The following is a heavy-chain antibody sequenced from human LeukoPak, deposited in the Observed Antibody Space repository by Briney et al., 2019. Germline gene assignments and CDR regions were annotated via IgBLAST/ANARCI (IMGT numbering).Heavy chain of an antibody. CDR1: GFTLSSYW. Sequence: PGGSLRLSCAASGFTLSSYWMQWVRQVPGKGLVWVSRINSDGSGTTYADSVKGRFTISRDNSKNTLYLQMNSLRAEDTAVYYCARGPDYGDSGLAFDIWGQGTMVTVSS. CDR3: ARGPDYGDSGLAFDI. CDR2: INSDGSGT. D-gene: IGHD4-17*01. J-gene: IGHJ3*02. V-gene: IGHV3-74*01.